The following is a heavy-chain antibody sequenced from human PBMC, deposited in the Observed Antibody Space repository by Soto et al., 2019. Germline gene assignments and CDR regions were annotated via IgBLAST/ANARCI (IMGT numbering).Heavy chain of an antibody. CDR2: ISGSGVRT. CDR1: GFTFSTYA. CDR3: AKDWAFYCSSYCYPDAFDI. J-gene: IGHJ3*02. Sequence: HPGGSLRLSCAASGFTFSTYAMNWVRQAPGKGLEWVSTISGSGVRTFYADSFKGRFTVSRDNSKNTLYLQMDSLRAEDTAVYYCAKDWAFYCSSYCYPDAFDIWGQGTIVTVSS. V-gene: IGHV3-23*01. D-gene: IGHD2-21*02.